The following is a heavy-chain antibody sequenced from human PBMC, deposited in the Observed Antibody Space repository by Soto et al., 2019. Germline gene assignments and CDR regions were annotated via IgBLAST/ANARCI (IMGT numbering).Heavy chain of an antibody. D-gene: IGHD3-10*01. CDR1: GYTFTSYG. CDR2: ISAYNGNT. J-gene: IGHJ5*02. CDR3: ARVRVVRGVIANWFDH. Sequence: AAVKVSCKSSGYTFTSYGISWVRQAPGQGLEWMGWISAYNGNTNYAQKLQGRVTMTTDTSTSTAYTELRSLRSDDTAVYYCARVRVVRGVIANWFDHWGQGTLVTVSS. V-gene: IGHV1-18*04.